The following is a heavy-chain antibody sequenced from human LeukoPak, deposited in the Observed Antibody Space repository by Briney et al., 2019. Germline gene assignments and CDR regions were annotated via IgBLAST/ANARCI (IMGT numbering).Heavy chain of an antibody. Sequence: SETLSLTCTVSGGSISSYYWSWIRQPAGKGLEWIGRIYTSGSTNYNPSLKSRVTMSVDTSKNQFSLKLSSVTAADTAVYYCARDPPEYYDFWSGYPVWGKGTTVTVSS. V-gene: IGHV4-4*07. CDR1: GGSISSYY. J-gene: IGHJ6*04. CDR3: ARDPPEYYDFWSGYPV. D-gene: IGHD3-3*01. CDR2: IYTSGST.